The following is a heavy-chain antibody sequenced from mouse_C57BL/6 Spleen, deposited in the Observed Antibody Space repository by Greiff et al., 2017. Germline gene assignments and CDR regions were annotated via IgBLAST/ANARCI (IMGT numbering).Heavy chain of an antibody. D-gene: IGHD2-1*01. CDR1: GFTFSDYY. Sequence: EVQLVESEGGLVQPGSSMKLSCTASGFTFSDYYMAWVRQVPEKGLEWVANINYDGSSTYYLDSLKSRFIISRDNAKNILYLQMSSLKSEDTATYYCAREGIGNYVFFDYWGQGTTLTVSS. J-gene: IGHJ2*01. CDR2: INYDGSST. V-gene: IGHV5-16*01. CDR3: AREGIGNYVFFDY.